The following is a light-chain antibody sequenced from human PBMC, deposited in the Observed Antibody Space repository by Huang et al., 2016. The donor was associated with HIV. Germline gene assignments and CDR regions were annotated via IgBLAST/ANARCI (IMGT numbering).Light chain of an antibody. CDR3: QQSAVTPRT. J-gene: IGKJ2*01. V-gene: IGKV1-39*01. CDR1: QNINRY. Sequence: DIQITQSPSSLSASVGDRVIITCRASQNINRYLNWYQQQPGKAPKLLISGASNLQSGVPSSFSGSGSGKHFTLAISSLSPEDSATYYCQQSAVTPRTFGQGTKLEI. CDR2: GAS.